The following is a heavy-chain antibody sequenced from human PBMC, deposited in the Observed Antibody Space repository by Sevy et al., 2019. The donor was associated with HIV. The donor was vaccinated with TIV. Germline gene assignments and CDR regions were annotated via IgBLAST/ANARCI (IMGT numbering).Heavy chain of an antibody. CDR2: LYYSGIT. V-gene: IGHV4-59*01. D-gene: IGHD5-12*01. CDR1: GGSISSYY. J-gene: IGHJ4*02. Sequence: SETLSLTCTVSGGSISSYYWSWIWQPPGKGLEWIGYLYYSGITNYNPSLKSRVTISGDTSKNQFSLKLSSVTAADTAVYYCARGLAYYFNYWGQGTLVTVSS. CDR3: ARGLAYYFNY.